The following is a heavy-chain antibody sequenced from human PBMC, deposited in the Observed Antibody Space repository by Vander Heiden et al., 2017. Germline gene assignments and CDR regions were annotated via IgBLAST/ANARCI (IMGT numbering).Heavy chain of an antibody. V-gene: IGHV3-23*01. D-gene: IGHD3-22*01. J-gene: IGHJ1*01. Sequence: EVQLLESGGDLVQPGGSLRLSCAASGFTFSSHAMNWVRQAPGKGLGWVSGISGSGSSTYYADSVKGRFTISRDDSQNTLYLQMNSLRAADTAVYYCAKPNSTGYYYQAEYFHHWGQGTLVTVSS. CDR1: GFTFSSHA. CDR2: ISGSGSST. CDR3: AKPNSTGYYYQAEYFHH.